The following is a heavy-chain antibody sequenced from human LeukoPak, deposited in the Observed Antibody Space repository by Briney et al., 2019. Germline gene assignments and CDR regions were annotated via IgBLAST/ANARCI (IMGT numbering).Heavy chain of an antibody. J-gene: IGHJ4*02. D-gene: IGHD3-9*01. Sequence: ASVKVSCKTSGYAFTDYYMHWVRQAPGQGLEWMGWFKPSNADTNYAQKFQGRVTMTRNTSISTAYMELSSLRSEDTAVYYCARGRRLTGYYDFDYWGQGTLVTVSS. CDR2: FKPSNADT. CDR3: ARGRRLTGYYDFDY. V-gene: IGHV1-2*02. CDR1: GYAFTDYY.